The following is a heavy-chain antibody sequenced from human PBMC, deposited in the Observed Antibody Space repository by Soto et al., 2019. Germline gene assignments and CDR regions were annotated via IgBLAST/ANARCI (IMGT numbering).Heavy chain of an antibody. V-gene: IGHV3-30*03. CDR3: ARWGKREGESSPPTDL. CDR1: GFTFSGFG. J-gene: IGHJ5*02. CDR2: ISYDGTNA. D-gene: IGHD3-16*01. Sequence: QEELVESGGGVVQPGRSLRLSCAASGFTFSGFGMHWVRQAPGKGLEWVAVISYDGTNAIYADSVKGRFSVSRDNYKNIVYLQMNSLRNEDTAKYYCARWGKREGESSPPTDLWGQGTLVTVSS.